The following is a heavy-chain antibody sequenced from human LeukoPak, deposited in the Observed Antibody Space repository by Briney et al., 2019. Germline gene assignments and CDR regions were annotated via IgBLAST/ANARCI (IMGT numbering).Heavy chain of an antibody. CDR2: IYHSGST. D-gene: IGHD3-10*01. J-gene: IGHJ5*02. Sequence: SETLSLTCAVSGGSISSGGYSWSWIRQPPGKGLEWIGYIYHSGSTYYNPSLKSRVTISVDRSKNQFSLKLSSVTAADTAVYYCARAVVRGGWFDPWGQGTLVTVSS. CDR3: ARAVVRGGWFDP. CDR1: GGSISSGGYS. V-gene: IGHV4-30-2*01.